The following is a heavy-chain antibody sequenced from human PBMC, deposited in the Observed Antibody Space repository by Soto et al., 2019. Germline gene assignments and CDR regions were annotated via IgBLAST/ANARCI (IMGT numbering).Heavy chain of an antibody. D-gene: IGHD5-12*01. V-gene: IGHV3-48*02. CDR3: ASALSRDGYNLPFDY. CDR2: ISSSSSTI. J-gene: IGHJ4*02. Sequence: GGSLRLSCAASGFTFSSYSMNWVRQAPGKGLEWVSYISSSSSTIYYADSVKGRFTISRDNAKNSLYLQMNSLRDEDTAVYYCASALSRDGYNLPFDYWGQGTLVTVSS. CDR1: GFTFSSYS.